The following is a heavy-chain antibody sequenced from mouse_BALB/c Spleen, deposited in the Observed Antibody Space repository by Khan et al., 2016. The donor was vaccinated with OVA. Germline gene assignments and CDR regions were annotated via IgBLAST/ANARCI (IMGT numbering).Heavy chain of an antibody. V-gene: IGHV3-2*02. CDR1: GYSITSGHA. CDR2: ISYSGST. CDR3: VRKNYYGYAMDY. Sequence: VQLKESGPGLVKPSQSLSLTCTVTGYSITSGHAWNWIRQFPGNKLEWMGYISYSGSTSYNPSLRSRISITRDTSKNQFFLQLNSVTTEDTATYYCVRKNYYGYAMDYWGQGTSVTVSS. D-gene: IGHD1-1*01. J-gene: IGHJ4*01.